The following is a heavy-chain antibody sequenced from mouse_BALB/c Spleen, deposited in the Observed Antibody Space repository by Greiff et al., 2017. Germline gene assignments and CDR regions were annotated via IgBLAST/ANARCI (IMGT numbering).Heavy chain of an antibody. V-gene: IGHV1-54*01. J-gene: IGHJ4*01. CDR3: ARYDENYYAMDY. D-gene: IGHD2-3*01. CDR1: GYAFTNYL. CDR2: INPGSGGT. Sequence: VKLMESGAELVRPGTSVKVSCKASGYAFTNYLIEWVKQRPGQGLEWIGVINPGSGGTNYNEKFKGKATLTADKSSSTAYMQLSSLTSDDSAVYFCARYDENYYAMDYWGQGTSVTVSS.